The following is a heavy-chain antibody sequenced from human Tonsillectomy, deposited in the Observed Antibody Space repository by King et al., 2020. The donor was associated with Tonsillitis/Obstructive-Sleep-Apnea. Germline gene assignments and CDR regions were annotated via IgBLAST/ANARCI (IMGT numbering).Heavy chain of an antibody. CDR2: IYYSGST. J-gene: IGHJ4*02. D-gene: IGHD3-22*01. V-gene: IGHV4-39*01. CDR1: GGSISSSSYY. Sequence: LQLQESGPGLVKPSETLSLTCTVSGGSISSSSYYWGWNRQPPGKGLEWIGSIYYSGSTYYNPSLKRRVTISVDTSKNQFSLKLSSVTAADTAVYYCAITMIVVVTGNYFDYWGQGPLVTVSS. CDR3: AITMIVVVTGNYFDY.